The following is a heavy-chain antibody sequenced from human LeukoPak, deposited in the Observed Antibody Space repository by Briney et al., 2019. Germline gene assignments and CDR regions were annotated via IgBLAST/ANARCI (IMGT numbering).Heavy chain of an antibody. Sequence: PGGSLRLSCAASGVTFSIYWMSWVRQAPGKGLEWVANIKQDGSEKYYVDSVRGRFTISRDNAKNSLYLQMNSLRVEDTAVYYCATNTYYYERSGWKAFDIWGQGTMVTVSS. D-gene: IGHD3-22*01. V-gene: IGHV3-7*01. CDR3: ATNTYYYERSGWKAFDI. CDR2: IKQDGSEK. J-gene: IGHJ3*02. CDR1: GVTFSIYW.